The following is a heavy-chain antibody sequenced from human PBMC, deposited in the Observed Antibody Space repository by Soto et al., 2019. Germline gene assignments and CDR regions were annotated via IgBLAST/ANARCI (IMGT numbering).Heavy chain of an antibody. V-gene: IGHV4-30-4*01. J-gene: IGHJ6*02. D-gene: IGHD3-10*01. Sequence: TLSLTCTVSGGSISSGDLNWVCMGEGPGKSLEWIGYIYYSGSTYYNPSLKSRVTISVDTSKNQFSLKLGSVTAADTAVYYCARSPVLLWFGGPNYYYGMDVWGQGTTVTVSS. CDR1: GGSISSGDLN. CDR2: IYYSGST. CDR3: ARSPVLLWFGGPNYYYGMDV.